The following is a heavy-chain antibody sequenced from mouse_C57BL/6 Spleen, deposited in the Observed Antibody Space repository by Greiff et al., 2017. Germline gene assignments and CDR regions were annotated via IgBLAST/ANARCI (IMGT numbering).Heavy chain of an antibody. CDR1: GYTFTAHT. V-gene: IGHV1-78*01. J-gene: IGHJ2*01. CDR2: IYTRDGST. D-gene: IGHD1-1*01. Sequence: QVQLQQSDAGLVKPGASVKISCKVSGYTFTAHTIHWMKQRPDQGLEWIGYIYTRDGSTKYNEKFKGKATLTADKTSSTAYMKLNSLTSEDTAVYFCAYSSYFDYWGQGTTLTVSS. CDR3: AYSSYFDY.